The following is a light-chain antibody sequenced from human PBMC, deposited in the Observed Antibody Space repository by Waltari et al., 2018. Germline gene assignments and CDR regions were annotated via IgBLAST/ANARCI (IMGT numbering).Light chain of an antibody. J-gene: IGLJ2*01. V-gene: IGLV1-47*01. CDR3: ATWDDTLNMV. CDR2: RND. CDR1: SSNIGTYY. Sequence: QSVLTQPPSASETPGQGVTIPCSGNSSNIGTYYLYWYQQLPGTAPKLLIYRNDQRPSGVPDRFSGSKSGTSASLAISGLRSEDEADYYCATWDDTLNMVFGGGTKLTVL.